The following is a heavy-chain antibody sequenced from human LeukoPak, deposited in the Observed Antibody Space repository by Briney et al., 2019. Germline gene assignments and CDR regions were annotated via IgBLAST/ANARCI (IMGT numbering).Heavy chain of an antibody. CDR3: ARDVEEYSYGYLDY. CDR1: GGTFSSYA. Sequence: SVKVSCKAAGGTFSSYAISWVRQAPGQGLEWMGRIIPIFGTANYAQKFQGRVTITTDESTSTAYMELSSLRSEDTAVYYCARDVEEYSYGYLDYWGQGTLVTVSS. D-gene: IGHD5-18*01. V-gene: IGHV1-69*05. CDR2: IIPIFGTA. J-gene: IGHJ4*02.